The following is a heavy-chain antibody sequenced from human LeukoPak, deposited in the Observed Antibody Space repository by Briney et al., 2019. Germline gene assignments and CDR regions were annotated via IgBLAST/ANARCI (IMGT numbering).Heavy chain of an antibody. CDR3: ARSYSDYDYFNNWFDP. Sequence: SGPTLVKPTQTLTLTCTFSGFSLSTSGVGVGWIRQPPGKALEWLALIYWNDDKRYSPSLKSRLTISKDTSKNQVVLTMTNMDPVDTATYYCARSYSDYDYFNNWFDPWAREPWSPSPQ. D-gene: IGHD5-12*01. CDR1: GFSLSTSGVG. CDR2: IYWNDDK. J-gene: IGHJ5*02. V-gene: IGHV2-5*01.